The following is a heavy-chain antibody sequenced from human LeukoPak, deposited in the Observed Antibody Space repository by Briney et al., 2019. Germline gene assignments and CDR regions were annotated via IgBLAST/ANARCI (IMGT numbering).Heavy chain of an antibody. CDR2: IYYSGST. CDR1: GGSISSYY. Sequence: SETLSLTCTVSGGSISSYYWSWIRQPPGKGLEWIGYIYYSGSTNYNPSLKSRVTISVDTSKNQFSLKLSSVTAADTAVYYCARVVTVVRGVIQYYFDYWGQGTLVTVSS. D-gene: IGHD3-10*01. J-gene: IGHJ4*02. CDR3: ARVVTVVRGVIQYYFDY. V-gene: IGHV4-59*01.